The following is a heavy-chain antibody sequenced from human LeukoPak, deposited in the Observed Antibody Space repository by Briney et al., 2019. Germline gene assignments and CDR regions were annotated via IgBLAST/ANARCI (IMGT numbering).Heavy chain of an antibody. D-gene: IGHD1-26*01. V-gene: IGHV3-21*01. CDR2: IISSSSYI. CDR1: GFTFSSYS. Sequence: GRSLRLSCAASGFTFSSYSMNWVRQAPGKGLECVSSIISSSSYIYYTDSVKGRLTISRDNTKNSLYLQMTSLRAEETAVYYCARDRGWELRTLNFDYWGQGTLVTVSS. CDR3: ARDRGWELRTLNFDY. J-gene: IGHJ4*02.